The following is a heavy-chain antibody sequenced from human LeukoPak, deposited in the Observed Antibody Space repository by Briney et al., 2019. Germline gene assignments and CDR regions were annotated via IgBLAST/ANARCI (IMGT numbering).Heavy chain of an antibody. V-gene: IGHV3-30*18. D-gene: IGHD4-17*01. CDR1: GFTFSSYG. Sequence: GRSLRLSCAASGFTFSSYGMHWVRQAPGKGLEWVAVISYDGSNKYYADSVKGRFTISRDNSKNTLYLQMNSLRAEDTAVYYCAKDRGYGDYPYYFDYWGQGTLVTVSS. CDR2: ISYDGSNK. J-gene: IGHJ4*02. CDR3: AKDRGYGDYPYYFDY.